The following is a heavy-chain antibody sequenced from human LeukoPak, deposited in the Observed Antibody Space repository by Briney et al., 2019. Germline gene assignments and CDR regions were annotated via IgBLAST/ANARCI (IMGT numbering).Heavy chain of an antibody. Sequence: KTSETLSLTCTVSGGSSNNYYWSWIRQSAGKGLEWIGRIYTSGSTNYNPSLKSRVSMSVDTSKNQFSLRLRSVTAADTAVYYCARESGYYYDTSGYTFDYWGQGILVTVSS. D-gene: IGHD3-22*01. J-gene: IGHJ4*02. CDR2: IYTSGST. CDR3: ARESGYYYDTSGYTFDY. CDR1: GGSSNNYY. V-gene: IGHV4-4*07.